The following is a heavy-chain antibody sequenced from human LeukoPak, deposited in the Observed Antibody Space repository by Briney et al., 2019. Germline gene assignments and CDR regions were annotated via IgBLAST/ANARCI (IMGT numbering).Heavy chain of an antibody. V-gene: IGHV3-9*01. CDR1: GLTFDDYA. Sequence: GGSLRLSCAASGLTFDDYAMHWVRQAPGKGLEWVSGINWSSDTIGYADSVKGRFTISRDNAKNSLYLQMNSLRAEDTALYYCAKDRRANGWYGFAFDIWGQGTMVTVSS. CDR2: INWSSDTI. J-gene: IGHJ3*02. CDR3: AKDRRANGWYGFAFDI. D-gene: IGHD6-19*01.